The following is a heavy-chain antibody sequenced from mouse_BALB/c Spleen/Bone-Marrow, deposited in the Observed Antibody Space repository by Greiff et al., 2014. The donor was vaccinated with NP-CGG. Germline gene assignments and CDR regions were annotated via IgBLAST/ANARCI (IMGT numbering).Heavy chain of an antibody. CDR1: GFTFSNYG. V-gene: IGHV5-6-3*01. D-gene: IGHD2-1*01. CDR3: VRGNYGNYVDYFDF. Sequence: EVHLVESGGGLVQPGGSLKLSCAASGFTFSNYGMSWVRQTPDKRLELVANINSDGGSTYYPDSIKGRFTIYKDTAKNTLYLQMSRLRSEKTAMYYCVRGNYGNYVDYFDFWGQGTTLTVSS. CDR2: INSDGGST. J-gene: IGHJ2*01.